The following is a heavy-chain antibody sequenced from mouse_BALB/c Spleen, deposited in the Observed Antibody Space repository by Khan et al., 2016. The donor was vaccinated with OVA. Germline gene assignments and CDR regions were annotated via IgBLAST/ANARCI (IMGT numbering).Heavy chain of an antibody. CDR1: GYTFTSYT. J-gene: IGHJ2*01. Sequence: QLQQSGAELVKPGASVKMSCKASGYTFTSYTMHWVKQRPGQGLEWIGYINPSSGYTKYNQKFKDKATLTADKSSSTAYMQLSSLTSEDSAVYYCARKSTRASYWGQGTTRTVSS. CDR3: ARKSTRASY. D-gene: IGHD3-1*01. CDR2: INPSSGYT. V-gene: IGHV1-4*01.